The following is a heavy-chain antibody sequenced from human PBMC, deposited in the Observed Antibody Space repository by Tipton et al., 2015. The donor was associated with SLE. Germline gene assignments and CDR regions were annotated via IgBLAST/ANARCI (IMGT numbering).Heavy chain of an antibody. D-gene: IGHD1-1*01. Sequence: TLSLTCTVSGGSISSYYWSWIRQPAGKGLEWIGRIYSSGSTNYNPSLKSRVTMSVDTSKNQFSLKLSSVTAADTAVYYCARGQHQLGRFDPWGQGTLVTVSS. J-gene: IGHJ5*02. CDR2: IYSSGST. V-gene: IGHV4-4*07. CDR3: ARGQHQLGRFDP. CDR1: GGSISSYY.